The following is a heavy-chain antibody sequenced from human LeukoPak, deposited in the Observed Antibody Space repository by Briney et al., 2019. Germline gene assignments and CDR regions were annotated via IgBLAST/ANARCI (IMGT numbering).Heavy chain of an antibody. D-gene: IGHD3-22*01. CDR3: ARDSSGYYDFDY. Sequence: PGGSLRLSCAASGFTVSSYWMHWVRQVPGKGLVWVSRINTDGTYTNYADSVKGRVTISRDTAKNTLYLQMNSLRAEDTAVYYCARDSSGYYDFDYWGQGTLVTVSS. V-gene: IGHV3-74*01. CDR2: INTDGTYT. CDR1: GFTVSSYW. J-gene: IGHJ4*02.